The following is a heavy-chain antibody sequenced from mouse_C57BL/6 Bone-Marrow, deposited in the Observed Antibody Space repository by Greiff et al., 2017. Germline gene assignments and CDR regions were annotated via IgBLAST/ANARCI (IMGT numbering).Heavy chain of an antibody. J-gene: IGHJ2*01. Sequence: VQLQQSGAELVRPGTSVKVSCKASGYAFTNYLIEWVKQRPGQGLEWIGVINPGSGGTNYNEKFKGKATLTAYKSSSTAYMQLSSLTSEDSAVYFCARFYYYGSSLFDYWGQGTTLTVSS. CDR3: ARFYYYGSSLFDY. CDR1: GYAFTNYL. D-gene: IGHD1-1*01. CDR2: INPGSGGT. V-gene: IGHV1-54*01.